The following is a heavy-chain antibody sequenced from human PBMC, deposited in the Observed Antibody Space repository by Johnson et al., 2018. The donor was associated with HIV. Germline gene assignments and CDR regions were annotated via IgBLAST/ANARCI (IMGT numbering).Heavy chain of an antibody. CDR1: GFTFSSYA. CDR2: ISYDGSNK. CDR3: ASLGLDLLVKAPLSVVFDAFDI. J-gene: IGHJ3*02. V-gene: IGHV3-30-3*01. D-gene: IGHD3-16*01. Sequence: QVQLVESGGGLVQRGGSLRLSCAASGFTFSSYAMHWVRQAPGKGLEWVAVISYDGSNKYYADSVKGRFTISRDNSKNTLYLQMNSLRAEATAVYYCASLGLDLLVKAPLSVVFDAFDIWGQGTMVTVSS.